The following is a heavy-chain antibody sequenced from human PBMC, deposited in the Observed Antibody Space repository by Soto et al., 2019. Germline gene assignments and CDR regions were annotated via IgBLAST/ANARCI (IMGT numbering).Heavy chain of an antibody. V-gene: IGHV3-23*01. J-gene: IGHJ4*02. CDR3: AEDRWYYDSSGYSTGDY. D-gene: IGHD3-22*01. CDR1: GFTFSSYA. Sequence: GGSLRLSCAASGFTFSSYAMSWVRQAPGKWLEWVSAISGSGGSTYYADSVKGRFTISRDNSKNTLYLQMNSLRAEDTAVYYCAEDRWYYDSSGYSTGDYWGQGXLVTVYS. CDR2: ISGSGGST.